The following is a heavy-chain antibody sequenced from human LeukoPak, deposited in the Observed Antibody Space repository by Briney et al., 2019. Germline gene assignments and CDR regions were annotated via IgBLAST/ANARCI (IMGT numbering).Heavy chain of an antibody. CDR1: GFTFSSYS. Sequence: GGSLRLSCAASGFTFSSYSMNWVRRAPGKGLEWVSSISSSSSYIYYADSVKGRFTISRDNAKNSLYLQMNSLRAEDTAVYYCASEIRAYGSGSYYNDDHYWGQRTLLTVSS. V-gene: IGHV3-21*01. D-gene: IGHD3-10*01. CDR2: ISSSSSYI. J-gene: IGHJ4*02. CDR3: ASEIRAYGSGSYYNDDHY.